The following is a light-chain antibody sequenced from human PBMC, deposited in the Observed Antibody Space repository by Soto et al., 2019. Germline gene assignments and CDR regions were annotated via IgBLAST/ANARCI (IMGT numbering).Light chain of an antibody. CDR2: AAS. CDR1: QGIRND. J-gene: IGKJ4*01. CDR3: LHHNSDPRLT. Sequence: DIQMTQSPSSLSASVGDRVTITCRASQGIRNDLGWYQQKPGKAPKRLIYAASSLQSGAPSRFSGSQSWTEFTLTISGLQPEDFSTNCCLHHNSDPRLTCGGGTKVDIK. V-gene: IGKV1-17*01.